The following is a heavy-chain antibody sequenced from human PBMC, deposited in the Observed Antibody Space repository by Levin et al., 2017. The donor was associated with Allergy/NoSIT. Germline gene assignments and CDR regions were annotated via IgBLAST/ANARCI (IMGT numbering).Heavy chain of an antibody. CDR1: GYTFTNYY. J-gene: IGHJ4*02. Sequence: AASVKVSCRASGYTFTNYYIHWVRQAPGQGLEYMGIIRPSGDITSYAQNFRGRVTMTRDTSTSTVYMELSSLRSEDTAVYYCARERPDTCYFDYWGQGTLVTVSS. CDR2: IRPSGDIT. CDR3: ARERPDTCYFDY. V-gene: IGHV1-46*01. D-gene: IGHD2-2*01.